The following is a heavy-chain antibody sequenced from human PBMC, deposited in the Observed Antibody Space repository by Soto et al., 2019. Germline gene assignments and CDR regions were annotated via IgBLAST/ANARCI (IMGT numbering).Heavy chain of an antibody. J-gene: IGHJ4*02. CDR1: RYGFTNYG. CDR3: ARNSSTWSDF. Sequence: VEACCKAPRYGFTNYGSSWVRQAPGQGLQWMGWISVYYGYSNYAQKFQDRVTLTTDTSRSTAYMELRNLRSDDTAVYYCARNSSTWSDFWGQGTLVTVS. V-gene: IGHV1-18*01. D-gene: IGHD6-13*01. CDR2: ISVYYGYS.